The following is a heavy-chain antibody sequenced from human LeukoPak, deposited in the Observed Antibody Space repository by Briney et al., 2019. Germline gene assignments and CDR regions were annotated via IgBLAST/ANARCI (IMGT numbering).Heavy chain of an antibody. CDR2: IYYSGST. Sequence: TSETLSLTCTVSGGSISSYYWSWIRQPPGKGLEWIGYIYYSGSTNYNPSLKSLVTISGDTSKNQFSLKLSSVTAADTAVYYCARQGVRGVPDYWGQGTLVTVSS. CDR3: ARQGVRGVPDY. J-gene: IGHJ4*02. CDR1: GGSISSYY. V-gene: IGHV4-59*08. D-gene: IGHD3-10*01.